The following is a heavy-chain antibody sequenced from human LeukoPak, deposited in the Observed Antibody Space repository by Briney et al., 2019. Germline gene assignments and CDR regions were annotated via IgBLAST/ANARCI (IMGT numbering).Heavy chain of an antibody. V-gene: IGHV1-8*01. CDR1: GYTFTSYD. CDR3: ARAYVLRYFDRNYYYYYMDA. J-gene: IGHJ6*03. CDR2: MNPNSGNT. D-gene: IGHD3-9*01. Sequence: ASVKVSCKASGYTFTSYDINWVRQATGQGLEWMGWMNPNSGNTGYAQKFQGRVTMTRNTSISTAYMELSSLRSEDTAVYYCARAYVLRYFDRNYYYYYMDAWGKGTTVTISS.